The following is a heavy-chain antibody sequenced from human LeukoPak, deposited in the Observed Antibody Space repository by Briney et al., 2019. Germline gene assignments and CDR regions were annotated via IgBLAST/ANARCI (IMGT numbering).Heavy chain of an antibody. Sequence: KSSETLSLTCTVSGGSISSYYWSWIRQPPGKGLEGIGYIYYSGSTNYNPSLKSRVTISVDTSKNQFSLKLSSVTAADTAVYYCARSLNYDSSGYYYDLDAFDIWGQGTMVTVSS. J-gene: IGHJ3*02. V-gene: IGHV4-59*01. CDR2: IYYSGST. D-gene: IGHD3-22*01. CDR1: GGSISSYY. CDR3: ARSLNYDSSGYYYDLDAFDI.